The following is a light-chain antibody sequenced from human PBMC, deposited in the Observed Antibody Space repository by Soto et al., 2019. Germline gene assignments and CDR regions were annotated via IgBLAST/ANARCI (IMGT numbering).Light chain of an antibody. V-gene: IGKV1-5*01. Sequence: DIQMTKSPSTLSASVGDRVTITCRASQSISSWLAWYQQKPGKALQLLIYDASSLERGVPSRFSGSGSGTEFTITISSLQPDDFETYYCQQYHSYSGTFGQGTKVEIK. CDR3: QQYHSYSGT. CDR1: QSISSW. J-gene: IGKJ1*01. CDR2: DAS.